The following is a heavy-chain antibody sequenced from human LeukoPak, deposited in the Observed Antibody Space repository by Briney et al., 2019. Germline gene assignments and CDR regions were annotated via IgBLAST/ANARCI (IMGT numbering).Heavy chain of an antibody. J-gene: IGHJ6*02. CDR2: IKSKTDEGTT. V-gene: IGHV3-15*01. CDR1: GFTFSNAW. D-gene: IGHD4-17*01. Sequence: PGGSLRLSCPASGFTFSNAWMSWVHQAPGKGLEWVGRIKSKTDEGTTDYAAPMKGRFTISRDDSKNTLYLQMNSLKSEDTAVYYCTAPSYGDYSLSYYYYGMDVWGQGTTVTVSS. CDR3: TAPSYGDYSLSYYYYGMDV.